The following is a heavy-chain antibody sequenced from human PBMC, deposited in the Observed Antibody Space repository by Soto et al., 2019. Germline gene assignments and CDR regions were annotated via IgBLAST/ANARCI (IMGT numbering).Heavy chain of an antibody. V-gene: IGHV4-34*01. D-gene: IGHD5-12*01. Sequence: SETLRLTGALYGESFISYDWTGIRESPGKGLEWIGEINHGGSTNYKPYLKSRVTISIDTSKNQFSLKLTSVTAADTSVYYCARTDIVTTNWFDPWGQGTLVTVS. CDR2: INHGGST. CDR3: ARTDIVTTNWFDP. CDR1: GESFISYD. J-gene: IGHJ5*02.